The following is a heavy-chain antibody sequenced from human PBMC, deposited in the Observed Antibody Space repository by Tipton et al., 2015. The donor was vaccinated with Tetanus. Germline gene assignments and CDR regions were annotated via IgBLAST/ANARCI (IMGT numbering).Heavy chain of an antibody. Sequence: GSLRLSCAASGFTFSSYSMNWVRQAPGKGLEWVSTISLSGRKTYYADSVKGRFTISRDNSKNTLYLQMNSLRAEDTAVYYCARDSSSWGRNWGQGTLVTVSS. V-gene: IGHV3-21*04. CDR2: ISLSGRKT. D-gene: IGHD6-13*01. CDR1: GFTFSSYS. J-gene: IGHJ4*02. CDR3: ARDSSSWGRN.